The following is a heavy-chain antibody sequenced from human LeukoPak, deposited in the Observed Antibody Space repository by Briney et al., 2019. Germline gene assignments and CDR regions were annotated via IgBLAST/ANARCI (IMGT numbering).Heavy chain of an antibody. D-gene: IGHD5-12*01. CDR1: GYTFTSYG. Sequence: PAASVKVSCKASGYTFTSYGISWVRQAPGQGLEWMGWISAYNGNTNYAQEVQGRVTMTRNTSISTAYMELSSLRSEDTAVYYCARGLSGYDFRFDYWGQGTLVTVSS. J-gene: IGHJ4*02. CDR3: ARGLSGYDFRFDY. V-gene: IGHV1-18*01. CDR2: ISAYNGNT.